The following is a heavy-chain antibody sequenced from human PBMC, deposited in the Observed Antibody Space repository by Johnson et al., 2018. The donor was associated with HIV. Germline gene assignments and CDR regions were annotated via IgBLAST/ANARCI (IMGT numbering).Heavy chain of an antibody. Sequence: QVQLVESGGGVVQPGRSLRIYCAVSEFTFSNYAMHWVRLTPGKGLQWVAVISYDGTNKYYADPVKGRFTISRDTSKNTLYLQMNSLRAEDTAVYYCARVHADAVTTWSEGAYDIWGQGTMVTVSS. D-gene: IGHD4-17*01. J-gene: IGHJ3*02. CDR3: ARVHADAVTTWSEGAYDI. CDR1: EFTFSNYA. CDR2: ISYDGTNK. V-gene: IGHV3-30*04.